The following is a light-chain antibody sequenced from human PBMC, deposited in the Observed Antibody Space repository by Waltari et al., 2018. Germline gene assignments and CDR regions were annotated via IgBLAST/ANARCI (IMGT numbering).Light chain of an antibody. J-gene: IGKJ4*01. Sequence: EIVLTQSPATLSLSPGERATLSCRASQSVSHYLAWYQQKPGQVPRLLLYDASNRATGIPARFSGSGSGTDFTLTISSLEPEDFAVYFCQQRSNWPLTFGGGTKVEIK. V-gene: IGKV3-11*01. CDR1: QSVSHY. CDR2: DAS. CDR3: QQRSNWPLT.